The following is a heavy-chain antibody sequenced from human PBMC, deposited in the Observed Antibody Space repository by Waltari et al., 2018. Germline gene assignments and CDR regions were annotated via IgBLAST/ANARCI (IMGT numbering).Heavy chain of an antibody. D-gene: IGHD3-10*01. J-gene: IGHJ5*02. CDR2: IGGTHSNI. CDR3: TRDLYGSGGDWFDP. CDR1: GFDFSDYD. Sequence: EVRLAESGGGLVKPGGSLRLSCTASGFDFSDYDLNWGRQAPGTGVEWVSSIGGTHSNIFYADSVKGRFTVSRDNAKNSLYLQMDNLRAEDSGLYFCTRDLYGSGGDWFDPWGQGTLVTVSS. V-gene: IGHV3-21*03.